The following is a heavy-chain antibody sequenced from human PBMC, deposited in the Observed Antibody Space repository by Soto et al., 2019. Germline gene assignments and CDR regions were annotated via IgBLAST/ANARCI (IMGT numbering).Heavy chain of an antibody. V-gene: IGHV4-30-4*01. Sequence: SETLSLTCTVSGGSIGSGDYYWSWIRQPPGKGLEWIGYTYYSGSTYYNPSLKSRVTISVDTSKNQFSLKLSSVTAADTAVYYCARDNPGFTLTGYYHKGVAWFDPWGQGTLVTVSS. CDR2: TYYSGST. CDR3: ARDNPGFTLTGYYHKGVAWFDP. J-gene: IGHJ5*02. D-gene: IGHD3-9*01. CDR1: GGSIGSGDYY.